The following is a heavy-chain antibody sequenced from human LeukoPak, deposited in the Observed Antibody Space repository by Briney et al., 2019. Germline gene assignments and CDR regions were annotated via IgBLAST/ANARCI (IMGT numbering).Heavy chain of an antibody. D-gene: IGHD6-19*01. J-gene: IGHJ4*02. CDR1: GFTFSSYA. CDR2: ISYDGSNK. V-gene: IGHV3-30-3*01. CDR3: ARDWLSSGWYLPHY. Sequence: GGSLRLSCAASGFTFSSYAMHWVRQAPGKGLEWVAVISYDGSNKYYADSVKGRFTISRDNSKNTLYLQMNSLRAEDTAVYYCARDWLSSGWYLPHYWGQGTLVTVSS.